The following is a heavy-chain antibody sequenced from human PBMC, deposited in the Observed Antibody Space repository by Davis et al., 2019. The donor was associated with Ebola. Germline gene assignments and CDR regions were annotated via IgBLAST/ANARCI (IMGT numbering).Heavy chain of an antibody. CDR2: IIPIFGTA. J-gene: IGHJ5*02. V-gene: IGHV1-69*13. CDR1: GGTFSSYA. Sequence: SVKVSCKASGGTFSSYAINWVRQAPGHGLEWMGGIIPIFGTANYAQKFQGRVTITADESTSTAYMELSSLRSEDTAVYYCARASPLSQYGEVWFDPWGQGTLVTVSS. D-gene: IGHD3-10*01. CDR3: ARASPLSQYGEVWFDP.